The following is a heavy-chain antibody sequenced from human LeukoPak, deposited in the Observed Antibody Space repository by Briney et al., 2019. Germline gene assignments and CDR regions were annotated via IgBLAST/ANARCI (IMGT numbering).Heavy chain of an antibody. CDR1: GGSISSSSYY. J-gene: IGHJ3*01. V-gene: IGHV4-61*05. CDR2: IDYSGST. Sequence: SETLSLTCTVSGGSISSSSYYWGWIRQPPGKGLEWIGYIDYSGSTNYNPSLKSRVTISVDTSKNQFSLKLRSVTAADTAVYYCARISSSNWYNERGAFDVWGQGTMVTVSS. D-gene: IGHD6-13*01. CDR3: ARISSSNWYNERGAFDV.